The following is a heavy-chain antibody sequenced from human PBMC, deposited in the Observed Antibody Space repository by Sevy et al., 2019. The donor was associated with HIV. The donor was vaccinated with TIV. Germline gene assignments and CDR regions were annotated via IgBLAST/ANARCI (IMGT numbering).Heavy chain of an antibody. Sequence: GGSLRLSCTASRFTFTDYAMNWVRQSPGKGLEWVAFFKRKADGGTLDHAASVKGRFTISRDDSKNIAYLQMNDLKTEDTGVYYCTRWKGAHSVFDYWGQGALVTVSS. CDR2: FKRKADGGTL. CDR3: TRWKGAHSVFDY. D-gene: IGHD1-1*01. V-gene: IGHV3-49*04. CDR1: RFTFTDYA. J-gene: IGHJ4*02.